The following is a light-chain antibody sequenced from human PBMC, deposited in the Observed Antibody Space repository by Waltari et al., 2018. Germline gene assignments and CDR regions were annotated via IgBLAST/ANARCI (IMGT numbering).Light chain of an antibody. CDR3: QQSATALGIT. CDR2: ASY. CDR1: RAISVY. V-gene: IGKV1-39*01. Sequence: IQMTQSPSSLSASVGDTVTITCRASRAISVYVNWYQQKPGEAPRLLLYASYSLQTGVPSRFSGRGSATEFTLTISSLQPEDFATYYCQQSATALGITFGQGTKVEIK. J-gene: IGKJ1*01.